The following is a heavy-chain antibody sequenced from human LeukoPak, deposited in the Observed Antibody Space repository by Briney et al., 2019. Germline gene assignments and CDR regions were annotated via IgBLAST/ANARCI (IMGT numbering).Heavy chain of an antibody. CDR1: GGSISSGSYY. V-gene: IGHV4-61*02. CDR2: IYTSGST. J-gene: IGHJ4*02. CDR3: AREGPGNEPYDYVWGSYRRGGPFDY. D-gene: IGHD3-16*02. Sequence: PSETLSLTCTVSGGSISSGSYYWSWIGQPAGKGLEWIGRIYTSGSTNYNPSLKSRVTISVDTSKNQFSLKLSSVTAADTAVYYCAREGPGNEPYDYVWGSYRRGGPFDYWGQGTLVTVSS.